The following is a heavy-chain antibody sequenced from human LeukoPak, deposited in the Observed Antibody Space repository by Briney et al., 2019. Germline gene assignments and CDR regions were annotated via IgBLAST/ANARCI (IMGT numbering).Heavy chain of an antibody. CDR3: ARVSRGWFDP. V-gene: IGHV4-30-4*01. J-gene: IGHJ5*01. CDR2: IYYSGST. CDR1: GGSISSGDYY. Sequence: PSETLPLTCTVSGGSISSGDYYWSWIRQPPGKGLEWIGYIYYSGSTYYNPSLKSRVTISVDTSKNQFSLRLSSVTAADTAVYYCARVSRGWFDPWGEGTLVSVSS.